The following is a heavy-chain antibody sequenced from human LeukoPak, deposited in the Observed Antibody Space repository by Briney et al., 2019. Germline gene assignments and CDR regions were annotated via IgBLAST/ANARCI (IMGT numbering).Heavy chain of an antibody. D-gene: IGHD2/OR15-2a*01. J-gene: IGHJ3*01. V-gene: IGHV5-51*07. CDR2: IYPGDSDT. CDR3: ARQIVPGRGDAYDV. Sequence: TGESLKISCKGSGYTFANYWIAWVHQMPGKGLEWMGFIYPGDSDTRYKSSFQGQVTISADKSTTTAYLQWSSLRASDNAMYYCARQIVPGRGDAYDVWGQGTMVNVFS. CDR1: GYTFANYW.